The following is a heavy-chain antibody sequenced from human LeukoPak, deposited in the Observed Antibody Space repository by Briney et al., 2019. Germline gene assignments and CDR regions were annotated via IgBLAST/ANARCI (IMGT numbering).Heavy chain of an antibody. CDR1: GGPFNDYY. Sequence: SETLSLTCAVYGGPFNDYYWNWLRQPPGKGLEWIGEINHSGSTNYHPSYKSRVTISVDTSKNQFSLKLSSVTAADTAVYYCARDHYGGNSIRFDPWGQGTLVAVSS. J-gene: IGHJ5*02. D-gene: IGHD4-23*01. CDR2: INHSGST. V-gene: IGHV4-34*01. CDR3: ARDHYGGNSIRFDP.